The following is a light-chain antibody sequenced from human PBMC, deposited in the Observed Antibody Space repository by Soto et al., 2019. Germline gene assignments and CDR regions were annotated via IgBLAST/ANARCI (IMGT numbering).Light chain of an antibody. CDR1: QSISSSY. Sequence: EIVLTQSPGTLSLSPGERATLSCRASQSISSSYLAWYQQKPGQAPRLLIYGASSRASGFPNRFSGSGSGTVFTLTISRLEPEDFAVYYCQHYGSSLSITFGQGTRLEIK. CDR2: GAS. J-gene: IGKJ5*01. CDR3: QHYGSSLSIT. V-gene: IGKV3-20*01.